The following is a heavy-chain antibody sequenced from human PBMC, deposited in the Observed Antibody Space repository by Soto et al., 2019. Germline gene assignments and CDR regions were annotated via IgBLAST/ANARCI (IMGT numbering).Heavy chain of an antibody. Sequence: QVQLVQSGAEVKKPGSSVKVSCKASGGTFSSYTISWVRQAPGQGLEWMGRIIPIIGIANYAQKFQGRVTITADKSTSTADMELSSLSSEDTAVYYCARFWDTAMEEHDAFDIWCQGTMVTVSS. CDR2: IIPIIGIA. CDR1: GGTFSSYT. D-gene: IGHD5-18*01. CDR3: ARFWDTAMEEHDAFDI. V-gene: IGHV1-69*02. J-gene: IGHJ3*02.